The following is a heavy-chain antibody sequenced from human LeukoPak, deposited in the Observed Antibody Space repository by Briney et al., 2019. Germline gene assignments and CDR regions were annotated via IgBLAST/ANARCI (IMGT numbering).Heavy chain of an antibody. V-gene: IGHV4-59*01. CDR1: GGSISTYY. D-gene: IGHD3-10*01. J-gene: IGHJ4*02. CDR3: ARDLLGRGGSFDY. CDR2: IYSSGST. Sequence: PSETLSLTCTVSGGSISTYYWSWIRQPPGKGLDWIGYIYSSGSTNYNPSLTSRVTMSVDTSKSQFSLKLSSVTAADTAVYYCARDLLGRGGSFDYWGQGPVVTVSS.